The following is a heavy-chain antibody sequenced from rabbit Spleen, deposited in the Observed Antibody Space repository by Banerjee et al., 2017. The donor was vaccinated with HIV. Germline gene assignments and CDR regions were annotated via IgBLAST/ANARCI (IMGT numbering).Heavy chain of an antibody. Sequence: QEQLVESGGDLVKPGASLTLTCTVSGFSFSSGYDMCWVRQAPGKGLEWIGCIYTDSSGSTFYATWAKGRFTISKTSSTTVTLQMTSLTAADTATYFCARDTGSSFSSYGMDLWGPGTLVTVS. CDR3: ARDTGSSFSSYGMDL. J-gene: IGHJ6*01. V-gene: IGHV1S45*01. D-gene: IGHD8-1*01. CDR1: GFSFSSGYD. CDR2: IYTDSSGST.